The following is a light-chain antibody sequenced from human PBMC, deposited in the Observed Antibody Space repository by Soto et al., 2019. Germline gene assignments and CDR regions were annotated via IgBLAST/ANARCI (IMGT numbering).Light chain of an antibody. V-gene: IGKV1-27*01. Sequence: DIQMTQSPSSLSASVGDRVTITCRASQCISNYLAWYQKKLGKVPKLLIYAASTLQAGVPSRFSGSGSWTDFTFTISSLQPEDVATYYCQKYNSAPPLAFGQGTKVELK. J-gene: IGKJ1*01. CDR3: QKYNSAPPLA. CDR2: AAS. CDR1: QCISNY.